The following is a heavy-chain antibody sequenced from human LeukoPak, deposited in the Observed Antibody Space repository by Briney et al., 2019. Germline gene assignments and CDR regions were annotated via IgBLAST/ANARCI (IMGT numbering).Heavy chain of an antibody. CDR3: ASASSHRTAAGGDY. CDR1: GFTFSTYW. CDR2: INGDGGSR. V-gene: IGHV3-74*01. D-gene: IGHD6-13*01. J-gene: IGHJ4*02. Sequence: GGSLRLSCAASGFTFSTYWMHWVRQAPGKGLVWVSRINGDGGSRNYADSVKGRFTISRDNAKNTLYLQMSSLRAEDTAVYYCASASSHRTAAGGDYWGQGTLVTVST.